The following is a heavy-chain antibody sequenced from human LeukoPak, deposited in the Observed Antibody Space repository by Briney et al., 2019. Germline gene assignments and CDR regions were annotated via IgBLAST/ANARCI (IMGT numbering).Heavy chain of an antibody. CDR2: INPSGGGT. V-gene: IGHV1-46*01. CDR3: ARAQTSNWYYFDY. Sequence: ASVKVSCKASGYTFTNYYMHWVRQAPGQGLEWMGIINPSGGGTSYTQEFQGRVTMTRDTSTSTVYMELSSLRSGDTAVYYCARAQTSNWYYFDYWGQGTLVTVSS. D-gene: IGHD6-13*01. J-gene: IGHJ4*02. CDR1: GYTFTNYY.